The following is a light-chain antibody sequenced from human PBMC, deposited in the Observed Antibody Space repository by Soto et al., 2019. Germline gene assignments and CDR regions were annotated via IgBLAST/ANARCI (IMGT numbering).Light chain of an antibody. Sequence: QSALTQPASVSGSPGQSITISCTGTSSDVGSYNLVSWYQQHPGKAPKLMIYEGSKRPSGVSNRFSGSKSGNTASLTIAGLQAEDEADYYCAAWDDSVNGYVFGTGTKLTVL. V-gene: IGLV2-23*01. CDR2: EGS. J-gene: IGLJ1*01. CDR1: SSDVGSYNL. CDR3: AAWDDSVNGYV.